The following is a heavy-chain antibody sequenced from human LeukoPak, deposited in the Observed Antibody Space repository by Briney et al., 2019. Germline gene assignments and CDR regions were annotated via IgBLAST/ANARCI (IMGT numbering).Heavy chain of an antibody. J-gene: IGHJ4*02. Sequence: GGSLRLSCAASGFTFSSYSMNWVRQAPGKGLEWVSYFRSSSNTIYYADSVKGRFTISGDNAKNLLYLQMNSLRAEDTAVYYCVRDHLYSFDYWGQGTLVTVSS. CDR2: FRSSSNTI. D-gene: IGHD3-16*01. V-gene: IGHV3-48*01. CDR1: GFTFSSYS. CDR3: VRDHLYSFDY.